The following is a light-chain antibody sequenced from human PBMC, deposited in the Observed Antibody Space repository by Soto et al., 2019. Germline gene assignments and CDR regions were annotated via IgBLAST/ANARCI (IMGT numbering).Light chain of an antibody. Sequence: DIQMTQSLSTLSASVGDRVTITCRASQSISSWLAWYQQKPGKAPKLLIYKASSLESGGPSRFSGSGCGKEFTLTISSLQPDDFATYYCQQYNSYPLTFCQGTKVEIK. CDR1: QSISSW. V-gene: IGKV1-5*03. J-gene: IGKJ1*01. CDR2: KAS. CDR3: QQYNSYPLT.